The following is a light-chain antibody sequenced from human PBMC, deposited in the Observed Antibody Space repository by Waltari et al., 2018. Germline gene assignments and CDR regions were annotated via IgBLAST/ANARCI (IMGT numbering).Light chain of an antibody. CDR3: SSYTSSSTLKL. CDR2: DVT. Sequence: QSALTPPVSVSGSPGQSITLSCTGTSRAVGGYNSASWYQQFPGEAPRLIIYDVTNRPSGVSSRFSGSKSGDTASLTISGLQTEDEADYYCSSYTSSSTLKLFGGGTKLTVL. V-gene: IGLV2-14*01. J-gene: IGLJ2*01. CDR1: SRAVGGYNS.